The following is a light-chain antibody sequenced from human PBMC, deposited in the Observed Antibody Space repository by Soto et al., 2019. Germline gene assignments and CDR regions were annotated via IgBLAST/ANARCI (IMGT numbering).Light chain of an antibody. Sequence: IILTQSSATLSVSLGQRANIPCRASQSVSRNLAWYQQKPDQAPRLLVYGASTRATGIPARFSGSGSGTEFTPTISSLQSEDFAVYYGQQYNNWPPWTFGPGTKVDIK. V-gene: IGKV3-15*01. CDR3: QQYNNWPPWT. CDR2: GAS. CDR1: QSVSRN. J-gene: IGKJ1*01.